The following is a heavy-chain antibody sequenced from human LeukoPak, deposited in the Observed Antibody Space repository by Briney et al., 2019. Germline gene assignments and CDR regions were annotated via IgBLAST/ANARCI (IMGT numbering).Heavy chain of an antibody. D-gene: IGHD1-26*01. Sequence: ASVKVSCKASGYTFTGYYMHWVRQAPGQGLEWMGWISAYNGNTNYAQKLQGRVTMTTDTSTSTAYMELRSLRSDDTAVYYCAREVGIVGAIDYWGQGTLVTVSS. CDR3: AREVGIVGAIDY. CDR1: GYTFTGYY. V-gene: IGHV1-18*04. J-gene: IGHJ4*02. CDR2: ISAYNGNT.